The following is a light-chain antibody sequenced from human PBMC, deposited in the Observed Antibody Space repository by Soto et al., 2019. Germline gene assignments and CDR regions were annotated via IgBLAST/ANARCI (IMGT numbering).Light chain of an antibody. Sequence: EIVLTQSPGTLSLSPGERATLSCRASQSVSSSYLAWYQQKPGQAPRLLIYGASSRATGIPDRFTGSGSGIDFTLTISRLEPEEFAVYYCQQYGSSPPITFGQGKRLEIQ. V-gene: IGKV3-20*01. J-gene: IGKJ5*01. CDR1: QSVSSSY. CDR3: QQYGSSPPIT. CDR2: GAS.